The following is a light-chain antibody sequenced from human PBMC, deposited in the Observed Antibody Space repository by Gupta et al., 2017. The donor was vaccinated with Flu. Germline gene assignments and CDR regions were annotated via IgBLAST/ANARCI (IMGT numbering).Light chain of an antibody. Sequence: EIVLTQSPATLSLSPGERATFSCMASQSISTSLAWYQQKPGQAPRLLIYGASNRATSIPARFSGTGSGTDFTLTISSLEPEDFAVYYCQQRTSWPPEFTFGPGTKVDIK. V-gene: IGKV3-11*01. CDR2: GAS. CDR3: QQRTSWPPEFT. CDR1: QSISTS. J-gene: IGKJ3*01.